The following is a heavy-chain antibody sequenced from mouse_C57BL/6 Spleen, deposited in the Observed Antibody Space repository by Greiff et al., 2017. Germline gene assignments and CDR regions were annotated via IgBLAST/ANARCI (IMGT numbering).Heavy chain of an antibody. CDR2: IDLGNGYT. CDR3: ARGWYGYAFAG. V-gene: IGHV1-58*01. CDR1: GYTFTSYG. J-gene: IGHJ3*01. Sequence: EVQLQQSGAELVRPGSSVKMSCKASGYTFTSYGMHWVKQRPGQGLEWIGYIDLGNGYTDYNEKFKGKATLTVDKSSSTAYLQLSSLTSEDSAVYYCARGWYGYAFAGRGRGTLVTVSA. D-gene: IGHD2-2*01.